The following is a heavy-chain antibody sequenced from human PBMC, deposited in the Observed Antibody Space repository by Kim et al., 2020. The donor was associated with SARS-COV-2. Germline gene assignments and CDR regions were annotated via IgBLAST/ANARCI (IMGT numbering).Heavy chain of an antibody. CDR2: IIPIFGTA. CDR1: GGTFSSYA. CDR3: ARGIVVVTPSSTARRVFYYYGMDV. V-gene: IGHV1-69*06. J-gene: IGHJ6*02. Sequence: SVKVSCKASGGTFSSYAISWVRQAPGQGLEWMGGIIPIFGTANYAQKFQGRVTITADKSTSTAYMELSSLRSEDTAVYYCARGIVVVTPSSTARRVFYYYGMDVWGQGTTVTVSS. D-gene: IGHD2-21*02.